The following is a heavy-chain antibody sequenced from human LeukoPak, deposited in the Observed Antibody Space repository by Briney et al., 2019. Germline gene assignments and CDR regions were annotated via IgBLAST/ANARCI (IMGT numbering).Heavy chain of an antibody. CDR1: GFTVSRNY. J-gene: IGHJ4*02. D-gene: IGHD3-22*01. CDR3: ARDLGGSGYSEVFDY. Sequence: PGGSLRLSCAASGFTVSRNYMSWVRQAPGKGLEWVSVIYSGGNTYYADSVKGRFTISRDNSKNTLYLHMNSLRAKDTAVYYCARDLGGSGYSEVFDYWGQGTLVTVSS. CDR2: IYSGGNT. V-gene: IGHV3-66*01.